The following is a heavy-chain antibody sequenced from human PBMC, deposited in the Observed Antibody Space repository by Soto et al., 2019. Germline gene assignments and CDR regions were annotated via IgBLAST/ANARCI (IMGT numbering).Heavy chain of an antibody. CDR3: AKVSSSWYAGFFGL. V-gene: IGHV3-23*01. D-gene: IGHD6-13*01. Sequence: GGSLRLSCTASGCTFSSHAMTWVRQAPGKGLEWVSGLSDSGGSIYYADSVKGRFTISRDNSMNTLYLQMNTLRAEDTAVYYCAKVSSSWYAGFFGLWGQGPLVTVSS. CDR2: LSDSGGSI. J-gene: IGHJ4*02. CDR1: GCTFSSHA.